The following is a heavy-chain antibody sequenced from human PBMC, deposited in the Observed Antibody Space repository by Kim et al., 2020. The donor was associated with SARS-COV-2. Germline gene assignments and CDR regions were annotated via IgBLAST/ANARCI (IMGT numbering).Heavy chain of an antibody. Sequence: GGSLRLSCTVSGFTLSSSWMHWVRQAPGKGLAWVSRMNGEGSSQTYADPVKGRFTISSDNAKNTLLLQMDSLRVDDTAEYYCARGSWGAASLWGPGTLVT. D-gene: IGHD1-26*01. J-gene: IGHJ4*02. V-gene: IGHV3-74*01. CDR3: ARGSWGAASL. CDR1: GFTLSSSW. CDR2: MNGEGSSQ.